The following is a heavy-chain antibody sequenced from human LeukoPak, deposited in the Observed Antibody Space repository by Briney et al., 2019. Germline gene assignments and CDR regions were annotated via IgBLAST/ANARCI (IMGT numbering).Heavy chain of an antibody. J-gene: IGHJ4*02. CDR3: ARKSRSSWYYFDY. CDR2: INHSGST. CDR1: GESFSGYY. Sequence: SETLSLTCAVYGESFSGYYWRWIRQPPGKGLEWMGEINHSGSTNYNPSLKSRVTISVDTSKNQFSLKLTSVTAADTAVYYCARKSRSSWYYFDYWGQGTLVTVSS. V-gene: IGHV4-34*01. D-gene: IGHD6-13*01.